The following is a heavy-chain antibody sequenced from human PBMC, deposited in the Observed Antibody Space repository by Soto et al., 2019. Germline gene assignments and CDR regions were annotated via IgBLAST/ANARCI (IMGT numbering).Heavy chain of an antibody. Sequence: GGSLRLSCAASGFTFSSYSMNWVRQAPGKGLEWVSYISSSSSTIYYADSVKGRFTISRDNAKNSLYLQMNSLRSMYTAVYYCARDHGGPVSYWGQGTLVTVS. J-gene: IGHJ4*02. CDR1: GFTFSSYS. CDR3: ARDHGGPVSY. D-gene: IGHD4-17*01. V-gene: IGHV3-48*01. CDR2: ISSSSSTI.